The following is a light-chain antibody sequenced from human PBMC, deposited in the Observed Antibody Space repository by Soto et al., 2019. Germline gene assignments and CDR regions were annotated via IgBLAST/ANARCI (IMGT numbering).Light chain of an antibody. CDR1: SSDVGVYNY. CDR2: EVS. V-gene: IGLV2-14*01. Sequence: QAVVTQPASVSGSPGQSITISCTGTSSDVGVYNYVSWYQQHPGKAPKLMIYEVSNRPSGVSYRFSGSKSGNTASLTISGLQAEDEADYYCSSYTTSSTWVFGGGTKLTVL. CDR3: SSYTTSSTWV. J-gene: IGLJ3*02.